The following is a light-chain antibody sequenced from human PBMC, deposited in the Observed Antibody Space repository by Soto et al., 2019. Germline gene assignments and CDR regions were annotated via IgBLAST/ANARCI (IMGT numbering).Light chain of an antibody. CDR2: EVS. V-gene: IGLV2-23*02. CDR3: CSYAGSSTFV. CDR1: SSVVGSYNL. J-gene: IGLJ1*01. Sequence: QSVLTQPASVSGSPGQSITISRTGTSSVVGSYNLVSWYQQHPGKAPKLMIYEVSKRPSGVSNRFSGSKSGNTASLTISGLQAEDEADYYCCSYAGSSTFVFGTGTKVTV.